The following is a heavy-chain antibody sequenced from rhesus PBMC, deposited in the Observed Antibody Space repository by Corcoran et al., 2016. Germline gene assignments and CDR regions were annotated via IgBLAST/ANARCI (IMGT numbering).Heavy chain of an antibody. Sequence: VQLQESGPGLVKPSETLSLTCAVSGYSISIGYGWSWIRQPPGKGLEWIGYIGGSSGSPNYNPSLKSRVTISKDTSKNQFSLKLSSVTAADTAVYYCARSWGYHFDYWGQGVLVTVSS. J-gene: IGHJ4*01. CDR3: ARSWGYHFDY. D-gene: IGHD5-42*01. CDR2: IGGSSGSP. V-gene: IGHV4-127*01. CDR1: GYSISIGYG.